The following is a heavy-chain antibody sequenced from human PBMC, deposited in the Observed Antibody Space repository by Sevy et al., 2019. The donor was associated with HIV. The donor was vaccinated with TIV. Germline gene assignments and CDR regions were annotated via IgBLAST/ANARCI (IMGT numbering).Heavy chain of an antibody. CDR2: ISRSGGST. J-gene: IGHJ6*02. Sequence: GGSLRLSCEASGFTFSNYAMSWVRQAPGKGLEWVSSISRSGGSTYYADSVKGRFTISRDNSKNTLYLQMTSLGAEETAVYYCAKVDVVVPVADYGLDVWGQGTTVTVSS. CDR3: AKVDVVVPVADYGLDV. V-gene: IGHV3-23*01. D-gene: IGHD2-2*01. CDR1: GFTFSNYA.